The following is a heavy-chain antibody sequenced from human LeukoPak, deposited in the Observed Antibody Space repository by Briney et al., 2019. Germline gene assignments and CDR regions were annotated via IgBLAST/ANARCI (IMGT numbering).Heavy chain of an antibody. CDR2: ISGSGGST. D-gene: IGHD4-17*01. V-gene: IGHV3-23*01. Sequence: TGGSLRLSCAVSGFTFSSYAMSWVRQAPGKGLEWVSAISGSGGSTYYADSVKGRFTISRDNSKNTLYLQMNSLRAEDTAVYYCAREYYGDYSGRAFDIWGQGTMVTVSS. CDR3: AREYYGDYSGRAFDI. CDR1: GFTFSSYA. J-gene: IGHJ3*02.